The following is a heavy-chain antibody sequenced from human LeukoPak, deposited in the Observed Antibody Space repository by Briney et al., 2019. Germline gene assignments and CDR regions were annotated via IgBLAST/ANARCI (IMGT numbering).Heavy chain of an antibody. CDR2: IYYSGST. J-gene: IGHJ3*02. Sequence: SETLSLTCTVPGGSISSSSYYWGWIRQPPGKGLEWIGSIYYSGSTYYNPSLKSRVTISVDTSKNQFSLKLSSVTAADTAVYYCARHPSVLLWFGELSVNDAFDIWGQGTMVTVSS. D-gene: IGHD3-10*01. V-gene: IGHV4-39*01. CDR3: ARHPSVLLWFGELSVNDAFDI. CDR1: GGSISSSSYY.